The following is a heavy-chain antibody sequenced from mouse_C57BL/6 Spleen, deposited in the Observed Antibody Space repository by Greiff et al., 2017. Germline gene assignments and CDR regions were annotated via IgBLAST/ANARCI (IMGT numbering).Heavy chain of an antibody. J-gene: IGHJ4*01. CDR3: ARLYYGNYDYAMDY. V-gene: IGHV1-63*01. Sequence: QVQLQQSGAELVRPGTSVKMSCKASGYTFTNYWIGWAKQRPGHGLEWIGDIYPGGGYTNYNEKFKGKATLTADKSSSTAYMQFSSLTSEDSAIYYCARLYYGNYDYAMDYWGQGTSVTVSS. CDR2: IYPGGGYT. D-gene: IGHD2-1*01. CDR1: GYTFTNYW.